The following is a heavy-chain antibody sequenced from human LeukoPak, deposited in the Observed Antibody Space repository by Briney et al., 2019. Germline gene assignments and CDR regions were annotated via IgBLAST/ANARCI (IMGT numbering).Heavy chain of an antibody. CDR3: SRRDSSGYFVY. Sequence: PSETLSLTCTVSGGSISIYYWKWIRQSAGKGLEWIGRIDASGRTEYNPSLKSRVTMSVDTSKNQFSLTLSSVTAADTAVYYCSRRDSSGYFVYWGQGTLVTVSS. CDR2: IDASGRT. V-gene: IGHV4-4*07. CDR1: GGSISIYY. D-gene: IGHD3-22*01. J-gene: IGHJ4*02.